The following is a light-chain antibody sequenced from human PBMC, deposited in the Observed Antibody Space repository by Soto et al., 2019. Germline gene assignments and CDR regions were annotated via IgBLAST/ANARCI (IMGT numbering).Light chain of an antibody. CDR3: QQYSNSPTWT. V-gene: IGKV3-20*01. CDR1: QSIKSNY. Sequence: EIVLTQSPGTLSLSPGERATLSCRASQSIKSNYVAWYQQKPGQAPRLLISGASSRATGIPDRFSGSGSETDFTLTISRREPEDFAVYYCQQYSNSPTWTFGQGTKVEVK. CDR2: GAS. J-gene: IGKJ1*01.